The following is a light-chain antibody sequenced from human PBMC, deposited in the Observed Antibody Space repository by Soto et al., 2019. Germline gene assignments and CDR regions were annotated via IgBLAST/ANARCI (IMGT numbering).Light chain of an antibody. V-gene: IGKV3-15*01. J-gene: IGKJ5*01. CDR1: QSINNK. Sequence: VVLTQSPATLSVSPGERVTLSCRASQSINNKVAWYQQKPGQAPRLLIYGASTRATGISARFSGSGSGTEFTLTISSLQSEDFAAYYCQQYNNWPPITFGQGTRLEIK. CDR2: GAS. CDR3: QQYNNWPPIT.